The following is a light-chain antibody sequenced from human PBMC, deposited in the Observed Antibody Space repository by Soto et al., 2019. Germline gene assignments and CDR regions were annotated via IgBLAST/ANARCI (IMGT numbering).Light chain of an antibody. J-gene: IGKJ4*01. CDR2: AAS. CDR1: QSISTY. CDR3: QPSFSPIF. V-gene: IGKV1-39*01. Sequence: DIQMTQSPSSLSASVGDRVTITCRASQSISTYLNWYQQKPGKAPKLLIYAASSVESGVPSRFTGSGSGTDFTLTISSLQAEYFATYHRQPSFSPIFVGGGTKVDSK.